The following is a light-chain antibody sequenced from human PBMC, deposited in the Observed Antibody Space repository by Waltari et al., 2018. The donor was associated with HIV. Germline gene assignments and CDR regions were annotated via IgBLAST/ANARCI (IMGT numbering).Light chain of an antibody. CDR3: TSYAGNNIYV. CDR1: SPDVGPYDY. CDR2: EVT. J-gene: IGLJ1*01. Sequence: QSALTQPPSASGSPGQSLTISCTGTSPDVGPYDYVSWYQQHPDKAPKLVIYEVTKRPSGVPDRFSGSKSGNTASLTVSGLQSEDEADYYCTSYAGNNIYVFGTGTTVTVL. V-gene: IGLV2-8*01.